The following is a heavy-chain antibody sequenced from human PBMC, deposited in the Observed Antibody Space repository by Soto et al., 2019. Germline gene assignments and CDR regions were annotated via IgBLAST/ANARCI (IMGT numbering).Heavy chain of an antibody. CDR3: ARRKLAAAGTGGFDY. CDR1: GGSISSSSYY. CDR2: IYYSGST. D-gene: IGHD6-13*01. J-gene: IGHJ4*02. V-gene: IGHV4-39*01. Sequence: QLQLQESGPGLVKPSETLSLTCTVSGGSISSSSYYWGWIRQPPGKGLEWIGSIYYSGSTYYNPSLKSRVTISVDTSKNQFSLKLSSVTAADTAVYYCARRKLAAAGTGGFDYWGQGTLVTVSS.